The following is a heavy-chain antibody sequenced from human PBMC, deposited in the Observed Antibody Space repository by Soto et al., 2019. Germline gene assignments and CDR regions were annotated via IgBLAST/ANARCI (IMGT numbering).Heavy chain of an antibody. J-gene: IGHJ3*02. V-gene: IGHV1-18*01. Sequence: QVRLVQSGAEVKKPGASVKVSCKASGYTFTSYGISWVRQAPGQGLEWMGWISVYNGNTNCSQKLQHRVTMTTDRSTSTAYMQLRSLRSDDTAGYYCERVGGDAFDIWGQGTMVTVSS. D-gene: IGHD6-25*01. CDR3: ERVGGDAFDI. CDR1: GYTFTSYG. CDR2: ISVYNGNT.